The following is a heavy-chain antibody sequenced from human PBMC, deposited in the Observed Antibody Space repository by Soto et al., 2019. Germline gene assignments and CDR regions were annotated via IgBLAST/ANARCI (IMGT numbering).Heavy chain of an antibody. CDR3: ARQSPGGSYYFDY. CDR1: GGSFSGYY. CDR2: INHSGST. J-gene: IGHJ4*02. Sequence: PSETLSLTCAVYGGSFSGYYWSWIRQPPGKGLEWIGEINHSGSTNYNPSLKSRVTISVDTSKNQFSLKLSSVTAVDTAVYYCARQSPGGSYYFDYWGQGTLVTVSS. D-gene: IGHD1-26*01. V-gene: IGHV4-34*01.